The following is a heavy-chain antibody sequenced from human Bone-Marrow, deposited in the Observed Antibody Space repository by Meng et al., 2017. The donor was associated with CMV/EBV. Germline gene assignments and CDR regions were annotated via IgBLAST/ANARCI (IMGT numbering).Heavy chain of an antibody. CDR2: IKSKIDGGTT. CDR1: GFTFSNAW. V-gene: IGHV3-15*01. CDR3: ARDKGLLECFDY. Sequence: GGSLRLSCAASGFTFSNAWMNWVRQAPGKGLEWVGRIKSKIDGGTTDYAAPVKDRFIISRDDSENTLYLQMNSLKIEDTAVYYCARDKGLLECFDYWGQGTLVTVSS. D-gene: IGHD3-3*01. J-gene: IGHJ4*02.